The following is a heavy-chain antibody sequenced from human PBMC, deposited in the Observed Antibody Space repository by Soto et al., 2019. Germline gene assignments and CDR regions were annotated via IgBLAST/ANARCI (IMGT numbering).Heavy chain of an antibody. CDR2: ISGSAGST. CDR3: AKGAGGGATRPFDY. D-gene: IGHD2-8*02. J-gene: IGHJ4*02. Sequence: EVQLLESGGGLVQPGGSLRLSCAASGFTFSSYAMSWVRQAPGKGLEWVSVISGSAGSTYYADSVKVRFTISRDTSKSTLYLQMNSLTAEDTAVYFCAKGAGGGATRPFDYWGQGTLVTVSS. CDR1: GFTFSSYA. V-gene: IGHV3-23*01.